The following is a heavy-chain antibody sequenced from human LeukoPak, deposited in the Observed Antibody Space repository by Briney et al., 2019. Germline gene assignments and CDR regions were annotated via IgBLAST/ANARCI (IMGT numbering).Heavy chain of an antibody. V-gene: IGHV1-18*01. CDR1: GYTFTSYG. D-gene: IGHD3-22*01. CDR2: ISAYNGNT. J-gene: IGHJ5*02. CDR3: ARARRHYYDSSGPSYNWFDP. Sequence: ASVKVSCKASGYTFTSYGISWVRQAPGQGLEWMGWISAYNGNTNYAQKPQGRVTMTTDTTTSTAYMELRSLRSDDTAVYYCARARRHYYDSSGPSYNWFDPWGQGTLVTVSS.